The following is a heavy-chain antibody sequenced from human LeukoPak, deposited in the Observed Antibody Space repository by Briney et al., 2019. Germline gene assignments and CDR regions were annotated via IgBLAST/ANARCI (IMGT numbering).Heavy chain of an antibody. CDR1: GGSISSGGYY. CDR3: ARMRGYENYFDY. Sequence: SETLSLTCTVSGGSISSGGYYWSWTRQHPGKGLEWIGYIYYSGSTYYNPSLKSRVTISVDTSKNQFSLKLSSVTAADTAVYYCARMRGYENYFDYWGQGTLVTVSS. V-gene: IGHV4-31*03. J-gene: IGHJ4*02. CDR2: IYYSGST. D-gene: IGHD5-12*01.